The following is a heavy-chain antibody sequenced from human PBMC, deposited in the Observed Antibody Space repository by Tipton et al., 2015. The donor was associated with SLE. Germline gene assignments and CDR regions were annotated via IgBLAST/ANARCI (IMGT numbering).Heavy chain of an antibody. Sequence: TLSLTCTVSGGSISSYYWSWIRQPPGKGLEWIGYIYTSGSTNYNPSLTSRVTISVDTSKNQFSLKLSSVTAADTAVYYCARVWGYLSLNYYYYMDVWGKGTTVTVSS. CDR3: ARVWGYLSLNYYYYMDV. CDR1: GGSISSYY. CDR2: IYTSGST. D-gene: IGHD2-21*01. J-gene: IGHJ6*03. V-gene: IGHV4-4*08.